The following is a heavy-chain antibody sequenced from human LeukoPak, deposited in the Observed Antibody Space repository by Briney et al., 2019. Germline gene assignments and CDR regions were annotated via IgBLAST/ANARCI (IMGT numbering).Heavy chain of an antibody. CDR3: ARLYSSSWYAEDY. D-gene: IGHD6-13*01. CDR1: GFTFSSYA. J-gene: IGHJ4*02. Sequence: PGGSLRLSCAASGFTFSSYAMSWVRQAPGKGLEWVSAISGSGGSTYYADSVKGRFTISRDNSKNTLYLQMNSLRAEDTAVYYCARLYSSSWYAEDYWGQGTLVTVSS. CDR2: ISGSGGST. V-gene: IGHV3-23*01.